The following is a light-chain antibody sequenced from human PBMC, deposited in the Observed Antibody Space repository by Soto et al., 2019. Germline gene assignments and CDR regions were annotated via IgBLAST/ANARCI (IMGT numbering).Light chain of an antibody. CDR2: DAS. J-gene: IGKJ1*01. CDR1: QNIRSR. CDR3: QQYHSYWT. V-gene: IGKV1-5*01. Sequence: DFQMTQSPSTLSASVGDRVTITCRASQNIRSRLAWFQQKPGKAPKLLIYDASSLESGVPQRFSGSGSGTEFTLTISSQQTDDFSTYYCQQYHSYWTFGQGTKVE.